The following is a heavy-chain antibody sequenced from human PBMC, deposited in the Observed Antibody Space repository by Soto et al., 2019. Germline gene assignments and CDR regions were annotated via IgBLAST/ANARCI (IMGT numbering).Heavy chain of an antibody. V-gene: IGHV1-69*12. Sequence: QVQLVQSGAEVKKPGSSVKVSCKASGGTFSSYAISWVRQAPGQGLEWMGGIIPIFGTANYAQKFQGRVTITADXXTXTXFMELSSLRSEDTDVYYCARDLDYGGNSFSYYGMDVWGQGTTVTVSS. CDR2: IIPIFGTA. CDR1: GGTFSSYA. J-gene: IGHJ6*02. D-gene: IGHD4-17*01. CDR3: ARDLDYGGNSFSYYGMDV.